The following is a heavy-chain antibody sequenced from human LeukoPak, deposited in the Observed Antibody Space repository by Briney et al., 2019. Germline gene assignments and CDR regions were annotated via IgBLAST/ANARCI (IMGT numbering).Heavy chain of an antibody. Sequence: ASVKVSCKASGYTFTSYGISWVRQAPGQGLEWMGWISAYNGNTNYAQKLQGRVTMTTDTSTSTAYMELRSLRSDDTAVYYCARDRSSVWFYNWFDPWGQGTLVTVSS. V-gene: IGHV1-18*01. CDR1: GYTFTSYG. J-gene: IGHJ5*02. CDR2: ISAYNGNT. CDR3: ARDRSSVWFYNWFDP. D-gene: IGHD6-19*01.